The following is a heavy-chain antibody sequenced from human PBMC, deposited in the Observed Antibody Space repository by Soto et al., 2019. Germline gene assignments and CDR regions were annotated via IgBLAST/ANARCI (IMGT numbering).Heavy chain of an antibody. CDR1: GYTFNSYG. D-gene: IGHD6-19*01. Sequence: ASVKVSCKTSGYTFNSYGISWVRQAPGQGLEWMGWISVYRGNTNYAQKFQGRVTMTTDTSTSTAYMELTSLRFDDTAVYYCVQSAMAGDYYYYGMDVWGQGTTVTVSS. CDR2: ISVYRGNT. V-gene: IGHV1-18*01. J-gene: IGHJ6*02. CDR3: VQSAMAGDYYYYGMDV.